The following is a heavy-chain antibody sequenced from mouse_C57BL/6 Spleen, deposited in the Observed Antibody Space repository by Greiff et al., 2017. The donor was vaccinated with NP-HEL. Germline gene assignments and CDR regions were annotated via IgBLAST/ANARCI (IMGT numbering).Heavy chain of an antibody. CDR3: ARSAVRYLNYFDY. D-gene: IGHD5-1*01. CDR1: GYAFSSYW. CDR2: IYPGDGDT. Sequence: QVQLQQSGAELVKPGASVKISCKASGYAFSSYWMNWVKQRPGKGLEWIGQIYPGDGDTNYNGKFKGKATLTADKSSSTASMQLSSLTSEDSAVYFCARSAVRYLNYFDYWGQGTTLTVSS. V-gene: IGHV1-80*01. J-gene: IGHJ2*01.